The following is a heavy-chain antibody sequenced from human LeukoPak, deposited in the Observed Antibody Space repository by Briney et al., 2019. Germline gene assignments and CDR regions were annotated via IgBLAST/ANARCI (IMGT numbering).Heavy chain of an antibody. CDR3: ARDPGHYNHDWYSDL. Sequence: TSETLSLTCTVSGDSLSSYFWFYIRQPAGKGLEWIGRVQATGNADYNPSLKSRVTMSVDTPKNHFSLRLTSVTAADTAVYYCARDPGHYNHDWYSDLWGRGTLVAVST. CDR1: GDSLSSYF. CDR2: VQATGNA. D-gene: IGHD4-17*01. J-gene: IGHJ2*01. V-gene: IGHV4-4*07.